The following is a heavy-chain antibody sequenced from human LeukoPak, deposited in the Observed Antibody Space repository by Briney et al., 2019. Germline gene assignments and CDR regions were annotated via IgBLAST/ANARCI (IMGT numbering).Heavy chain of an antibody. V-gene: IGHV1-69*13. Sequence: GASVKVSCKASGVTFGSYDFTFTSYAISWVRQAPGQGLEWMGGIIPIYGRANYPLKFQGRVSVTADESTRTVTMQLSSLRSEDTAVYYCAGFFYDSSNDAFDIWGQGTVVTVS. CDR1: GVTFGSYDFTFTSYA. CDR3: AGFFYDSSNDAFDI. D-gene: IGHD3-22*01. J-gene: IGHJ3*02. CDR2: IIPIYGRA.